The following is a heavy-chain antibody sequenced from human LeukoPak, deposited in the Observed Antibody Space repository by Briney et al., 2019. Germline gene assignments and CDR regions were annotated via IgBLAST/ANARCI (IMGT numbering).Heavy chain of an antibody. CDR1: GGSISSGGYY. D-gene: IGHD3-3*01. CDR3: AHQYYDFWSGYSSDAFDI. Sequence: SETLSLTCTVSGGSISSGGYYWSWIRQHPGQGLEWIGYIYYSGSTYYNPSLKSRVTISVDTSKNQFSLKLSSVTAADTAVYYCAHQYYDFWSGYSSDAFDIWGQGTMVTVSS. V-gene: IGHV4-31*03. CDR2: IYYSGST. J-gene: IGHJ3*02.